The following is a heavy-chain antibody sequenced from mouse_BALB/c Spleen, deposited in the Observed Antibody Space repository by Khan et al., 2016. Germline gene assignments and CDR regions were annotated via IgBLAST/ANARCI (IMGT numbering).Heavy chain of an antibody. Sequence: QIQLVQSGPELKKPGETVKIFCKASGYTFTDYSMHWVKQAPGKGLKWMGWINTETGEPTYADDFKGRFAFSLETSASTAYLQINNLNNEDTATYFCAPGLKGGFAYWGQGTLVTVSA. CDR1: GYTFTDYS. J-gene: IGHJ3*01. CDR3: APGLKGGFAY. V-gene: IGHV9-2-1*01. D-gene: IGHD1-3*01. CDR2: INTETGEP.